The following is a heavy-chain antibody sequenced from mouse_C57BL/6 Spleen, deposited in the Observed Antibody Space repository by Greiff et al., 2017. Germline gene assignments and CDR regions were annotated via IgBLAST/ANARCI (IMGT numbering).Heavy chain of an antibody. V-gene: IGHV2-2*01. J-gene: IGHJ4*01. D-gene: IGHD2-4*01. CDR1: GFSLTSYG. Sequence: QVQLQQSGPGLVQPSQSLSITCTVSGFSLTSYGVHWVRQSPGKGLEWLGVIWSGGSTDYNAAFISRLSISKDNSKSQVFFKMNSLQADDTAIYYCARNLRFDDYGGFYAMDYWGQGTSVTVSS. CDR2: IWSGGST. CDR3: ARNLRFDDYGGFYAMDY.